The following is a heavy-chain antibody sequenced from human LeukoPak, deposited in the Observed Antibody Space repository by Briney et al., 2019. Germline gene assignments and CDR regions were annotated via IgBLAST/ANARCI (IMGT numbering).Heavy chain of an antibody. Sequence: GASLRLSCAASGFTFSSYAMSWVRQAPGKGLEWVSTISSSGGYTYYAYSVKGRVTVSRDNSKNTLYLQMNSLRAEDTAVYYCAKQAGNYYDSSGHVDYWGQGTLVTVSS. CDR3: AKQAGNYYDSSGHVDY. J-gene: IGHJ4*02. D-gene: IGHD3-22*01. V-gene: IGHV3-23*01. CDR2: ISSSGGYT. CDR1: GFTFSSYA.